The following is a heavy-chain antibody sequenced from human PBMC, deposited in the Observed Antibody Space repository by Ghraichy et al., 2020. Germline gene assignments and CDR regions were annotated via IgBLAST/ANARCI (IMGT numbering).Heavy chain of an antibody. Sequence: SETLSLTCTVSGGSISSSSYYWGWIRQPPGKGLEWIGSIYYSGSTYYNPSLKSRVTISVDTSKNQFSLKLSSVTAADTAVYYCARHFASRITIFGVVRTGNFDYWGQGTLVTVSS. CDR1: GGSISSSSYY. V-gene: IGHV4-39*07. CDR2: IYYSGST. CDR3: ARHFASRITIFGVVRTGNFDY. D-gene: IGHD3-3*01. J-gene: IGHJ4*02.